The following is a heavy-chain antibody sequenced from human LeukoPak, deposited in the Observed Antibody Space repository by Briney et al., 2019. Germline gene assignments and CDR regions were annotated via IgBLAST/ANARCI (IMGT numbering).Heavy chain of an antibody. V-gene: IGHV3-74*01. CDR3: TRLKRSAPNWFDF. J-gene: IGHJ5*01. CDR1: GFSFSSYW. Sequence: GGSLRLSCEASGFSFSSYWMHWVRQAPGKGLVWVSRINSDGGSRNYADFVEGRFTISRDNAKNTLFLQIDSLRVEDTAVYYCTRLKRSAPNWFDFWGQGTLVTVSP. CDR2: INSDGGSR.